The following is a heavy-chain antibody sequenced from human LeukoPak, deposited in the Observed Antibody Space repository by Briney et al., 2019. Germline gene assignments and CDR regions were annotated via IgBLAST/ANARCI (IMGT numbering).Heavy chain of an antibody. CDR3: ARELPYYGSGSYSASFDY. Sequence: GGSLRLSCAASGFTFSDYYMSWIRQAPGKGLEWVSSISSSGSTIYYADSVKGRFTISRDNAKNSLYLQMNSLRAEDTAVYYCARELPYYGSGSYSASFDYWGQGTLVTVSS. J-gene: IGHJ4*02. D-gene: IGHD3-10*01. CDR2: ISSSGSTI. V-gene: IGHV3-11*01. CDR1: GFTFSDYY.